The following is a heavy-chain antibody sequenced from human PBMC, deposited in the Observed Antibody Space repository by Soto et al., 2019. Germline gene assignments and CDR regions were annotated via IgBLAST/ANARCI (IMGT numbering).Heavy chain of an antibody. CDR1: GGSISSSSYY. Sequence: PSEILSLTCTVSGGSISSSSYYWGWIRQPPGKGLEWIGSIYYSGSTYYNPSLKSRVTISVDTSKNQFSLKLSSVTAADTAVYYCARQPGGTVTFYYYYYGMDVWGQGTTVTVSS. D-gene: IGHD4-17*01. J-gene: IGHJ6*02. CDR3: ARQPGGTVTFYYYYYGMDV. CDR2: IYYSGST. V-gene: IGHV4-39*01.